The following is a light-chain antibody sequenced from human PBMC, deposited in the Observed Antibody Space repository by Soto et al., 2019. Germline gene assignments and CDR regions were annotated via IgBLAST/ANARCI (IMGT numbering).Light chain of an antibody. CDR3: KQYGSSPGT. CDR2: GAS. J-gene: IGKJ1*01. CDR1: QSVSSSY. Sequence: PGARATLACTASQSVSSSYLDWYLQKPGQAPILVIYGASTRATGIPGRFSGSGSGTDFTLTISRLEPEDFAVYYCKQYGSSPGTFGQGTKVEIK. V-gene: IGKV3-20*01.